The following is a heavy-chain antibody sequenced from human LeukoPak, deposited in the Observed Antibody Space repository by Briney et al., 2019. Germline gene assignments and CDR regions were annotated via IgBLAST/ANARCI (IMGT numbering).Heavy chain of an antibody. CDR1: GGSISSYY. D-gene: IGHD4-11*01. Sequence: PSETLSLTCTVSGGSISSYYWSWIRQPPGKGLEWIGYIYYSGSTNYNPSLKSRVTMSVDTSKNQFSLKVSSVTAADTAVYYCAREGGLPTDYYYYYYLDVWGKGTTVTISS. V-gene: IGHV4-59*12. CDR3: AREGGLPTDYYYYYYLDV. CDR2: IYYSGST. J-gene: IGHJ6*03.